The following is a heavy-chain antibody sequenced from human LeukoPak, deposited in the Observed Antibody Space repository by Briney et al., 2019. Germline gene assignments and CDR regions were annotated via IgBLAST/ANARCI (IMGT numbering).Heavy chain of an antibody. CDR2: ISSSGRTI. V-gene: IGHV3-48*03. J-gene: IGHJ4*02. CDR1: GFTFSSYE. D-gene: IGHD3-22*01. CDR3: ARGRYYYDSSGYYAAYFDY. Sequence: PGGSLRLSCAASGFTFSSYEMNWVRQAPGKGLEWVSYISSSGRTIYYADSVKGRFTISRDNAKNSLYLQMNSLRAEDTAVYYCARGRYYYDSSGYYAAYFDYWGQGTLVTVSS.